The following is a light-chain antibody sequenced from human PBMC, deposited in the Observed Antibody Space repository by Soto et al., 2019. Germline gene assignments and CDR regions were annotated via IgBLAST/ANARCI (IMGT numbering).Light chain of an antibody. J-gene: IGLJ2*01. CDR2: DVS. Sequence: QSVLTQPASVSGSPGQSITISCTGTSSDVGGYNYVSWYQQHPGKAPKLMIYDVSNRPSGVSNRFSGSKSGNTASLTISGLQAEDEADYYCSSYTSSSTLDVVFGGGTNVTVL. CDR1: SSDVGGYNY. V-gene: IGLV2-14*01. CDR3: SSYTSSSTLDVV.